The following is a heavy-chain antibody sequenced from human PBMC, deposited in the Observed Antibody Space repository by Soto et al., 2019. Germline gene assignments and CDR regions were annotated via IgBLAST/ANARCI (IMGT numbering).Heavy chain of an antibody. D-gene: IGHD2-2*01. J-gene: IGHJ6*02. V-gene: IGHV4-39*01. CDR3: ARRAAAAMNYYSGMDV. Sequence: LSLTCTVSGGSISSSSYYWGWIRQPPGKGLEWIGSIYYSGSTYYNPSLKSRVTISVDTSKNQFSLKLSSVTAADTAVYYCARRAAAAMNYYSGMDVWGQGTTVTVSS. CDR1: GGSISSSSYY. CDR2: IYYSGST.